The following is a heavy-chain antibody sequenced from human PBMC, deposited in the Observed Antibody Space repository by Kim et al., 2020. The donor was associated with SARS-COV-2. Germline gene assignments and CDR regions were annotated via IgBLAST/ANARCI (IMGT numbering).Heavy chain of an antibody. CDR1: GYTFTNYA. CDR3: AKARLSVSDI. D-gene: IGHD1-26*01. V-gene: IGHV7-4-1*02. CDR2: INTNTGNP. J-gene: IGHJ3*02. Sequence: ASVKVSCKASGYTFTNYAMSCVRQAPGQGLEWMGWINTNTGNPTYAQGFPGRFVFSSDASVSTAYLQISSLKAEDTAVYYCAKARLSVSDIWGQGTMVIVSS.